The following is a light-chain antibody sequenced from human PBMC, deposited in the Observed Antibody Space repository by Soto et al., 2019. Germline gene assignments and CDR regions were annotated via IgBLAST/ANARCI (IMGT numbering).Light chain of an antibody. CDR2: EVS. CDR1: SSDVGGYNY. Sequence: QSVLTQPPSASGSPGQSVTISCTGTSSDVGGYNYVSWYQQHPGKAPKLMMYEVSKRPSGVPDRFSGSKSGNTASLTVSGLQAEDEAEYHCSSHAGSHNYVLFGGGTKLTVL. CDR3: SSHAGSHNYVL. V-gene: IGLV2-8*01. J-gene: IGLJ2*01.